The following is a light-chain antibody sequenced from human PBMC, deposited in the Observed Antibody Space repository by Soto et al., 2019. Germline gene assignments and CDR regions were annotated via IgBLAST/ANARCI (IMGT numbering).Light chain of an antibody. CDR1: QTINTS. V-gene: IGKV1-5*03. J-gene: IGKJ1*01. Sequence: DIPMTQSPSTLSAFVGERVTITCRASQTINTSLAWDQQKPGKAPKLLIYLESTLQSEGPARFSGSGSATEFTLNVRSVQYDYFATSYCQQYGTSSRSFGQGSELEIK. CDR2: LES. CDR3: QQYGTSSRS.